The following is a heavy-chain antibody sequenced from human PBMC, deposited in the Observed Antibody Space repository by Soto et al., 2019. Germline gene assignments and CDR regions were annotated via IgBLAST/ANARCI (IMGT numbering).Heavy chain of an antibody. D-gene: IGHD6-13*01. CDR3: ARIRAAAGTRSYYDNYSAMDV. V-gene: IGHV2-70*01. CDR1: GCSLSTSGMC. J-gene: IGHJ6*02. Sequence: GSGPTRVNPTQTLTLTCTFSGCSLSTSGMCVSWIRQPPGKALEWLALIELDDDKYYSTSLKTRLTISKDTSKDKVVLTMTNMDPVDKATYYCARIRAAAGTRSYYDNYSAMDVWGQGTTVTVSS. CDR2: IELDDDK.